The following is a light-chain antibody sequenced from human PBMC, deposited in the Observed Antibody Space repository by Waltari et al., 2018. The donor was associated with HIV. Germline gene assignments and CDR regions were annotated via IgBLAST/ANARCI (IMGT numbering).Light chain of an antibody. CDR3: AAWDDNLSGPIWV. V-gene: IGLV1-47*01. CDR1: SSNIGSNS. Sequence: QSVLTQPPSASGNPGQRVTISCSGSSSNIGSNSVSWYQQLPGTAPKLLIYRNTQRPSGVPDRFSGSKSGTSASLAISGLRSEDEADYYCAAWDDNLSGPIWVFGGGTKLTVL. CDR2: RNT. J-gene: IGLJ3*02.